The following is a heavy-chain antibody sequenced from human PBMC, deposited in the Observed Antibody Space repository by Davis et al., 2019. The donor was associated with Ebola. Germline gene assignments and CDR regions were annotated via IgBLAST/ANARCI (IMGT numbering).Heavy chain of an antibody. CDR2: IYPGDSDT. CDR3: ASLRRTITGMDDAFDI. Sequence: GESLKISCQGSGYSFATHWIGWVRQMPGKALEWMGIIYPGDSDTRYSPSFRGQVTISADKSIKTAFLQWSSLKASDTAMYYCASLRRTITGMDDAFDIWGQGTMVTVSS. J-gene: IGHJ3*02. D-gene: IGHD2-8*02. V-gene: IGHV5-51*01. CDR1: GYSFATHW.